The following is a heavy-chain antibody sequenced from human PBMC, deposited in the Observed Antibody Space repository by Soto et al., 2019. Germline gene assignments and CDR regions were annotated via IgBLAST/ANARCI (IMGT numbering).Heavy chain of an antibody. CDR3: ARAYTGRMPSRADYYSAMDV. CDR2: IGAARDP. J-gene: IGHJ6*02. Sequence: GGSLRLSCATSGFTFSNFDMHWVRQVPGKGLEWVSAIGAARDPYYLGSVKGRFTISRENAKNSVYLQMNDLRAGDSAVYYCARAYTGRMPSRADYYSAMDVWGQGTTVTV. V-gene: IGHV3-13*05. D-gene: IGHD2-2*02. CDR1: GFTFSNFD.